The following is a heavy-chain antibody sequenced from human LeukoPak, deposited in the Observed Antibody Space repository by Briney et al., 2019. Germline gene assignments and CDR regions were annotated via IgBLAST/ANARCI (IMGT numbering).Heavy chain of an antibody. CDR3: AREILAPGKTHDY. J-gene: IGHJ4*02. V-gene: IGHV3-74*01. Sequence: GGSLRLSCAASGFTFSNYWMHWVRQIPGKGLVWVSRINDDGSATFYADSVKGRFTISRDNAKNTLFLQINSLRAEDTAVYYCAREILAPGKTHDYWGQGTLVTVSS. CDR1: GFTFSNYW. CDR2: INDDGSAT.